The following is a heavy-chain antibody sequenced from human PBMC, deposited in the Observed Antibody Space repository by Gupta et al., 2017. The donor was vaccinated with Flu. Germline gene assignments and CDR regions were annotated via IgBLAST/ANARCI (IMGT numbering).Heavy chain of an antibody. CDR3: ARGSPIEWELPGIGRVRTRLAFDI. V-gene: IGHV4-61*02. CDR2: SYNSGST. CDR1: GGSISSGSYY. D-gene: IGHD1-26*01. Sequence: QVQLQESGPGLVKPSQTLSLTCTVSGGSISSGSYYRSWIRQPAGQGLEWIGRSYNSGSTNYNPSLKSRVTISVDTSKNQFSLKLSSVTAADTAVYYCARGSPIEWELPGIGRVRTRLAFDIWGQGTMVTVSS. J-gene: IGHJ3*02.